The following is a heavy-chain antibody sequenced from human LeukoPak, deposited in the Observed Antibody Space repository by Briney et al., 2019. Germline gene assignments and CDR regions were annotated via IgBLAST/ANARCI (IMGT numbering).Heavy chain of an antibody. CDR3: AVGVRGSGSYQIWGHAFDI. V-gene: IGHV1-2*02. CDR1: GYTFTGYY. J-gene: IGHJ3*02. CDR2: IYPNSGGT. Sequence: ALVKVSCKASGYTFTGYYIHWVRQAPGQGLEWMGWIYPNSGGTKYAQKFQGRVTMTRDTSISTAYMELSSLRSEDTAVYYCAVGVRGSGSYQIWGHAFDIWGQGTMVTVSS. D-gene: IGHD3-10*01.